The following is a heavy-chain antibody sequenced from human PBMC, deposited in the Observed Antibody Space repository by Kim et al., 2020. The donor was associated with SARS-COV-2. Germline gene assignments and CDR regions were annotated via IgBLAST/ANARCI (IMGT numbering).Heavy chain of an antibody. CDR3: AKSRGSGSDYGFDY. J-gene: IGHJ4*02. D-gene: IGHD1-26*01. CDR1: GFTFSNYG. Sequence: GGSLRLSCAASGFTFSNYGMAWIRQAPGKGLEWVSIVTSGGTTFYADSVKGRCTISRDNSKNTLYLQVNSLRADDTAVYYCAKSRGSGSDYGFDYWGQGTLLTVSS. CDR2: VTSGGTT. V-gene: IGHV3-23*01.